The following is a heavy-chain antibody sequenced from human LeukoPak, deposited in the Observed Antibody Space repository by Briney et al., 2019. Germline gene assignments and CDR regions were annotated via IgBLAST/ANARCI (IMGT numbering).Heavy chain of an antibody. CDR1: GFTFSSYD. J-gene: IGHJ6*02. V-gene: IGHV3-13*01. Sequence: SGGSLRLSCAASGFTFSSYDMHWVRQATGKGLEWVSAIGTAGDTYYPGSVKGRFTISRENAKNSLYLQMNSLRAEDTAVYYCARGGHYDFWSGYLDYYYYGMDAWGQGTTVTVSS. CDR2: IGTAGDT. CDR3: ARGGHYDFWSGYLDYYYYGMDA. D-gene: IGHD3-3*01.